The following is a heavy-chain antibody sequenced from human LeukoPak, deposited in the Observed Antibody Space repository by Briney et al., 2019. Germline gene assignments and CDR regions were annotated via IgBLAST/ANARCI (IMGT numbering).Heavy chain of an antibody. CDR3: ARRNDCSSTSCYGGSWFDP. CDR1: GNTFTSYE. Sequence: ASVKVSCKASGNTFTSYEINWVRQATGQGLEWMGWMNPNSGNTGYAQKFQGRVTMTRNTSISTAYMELSSLRSDDTAVYYCARRNDCSSTSCYGGSWFDPWGQGTLVTVSS. V-gene: IGHV1-8*01. D-gene: IGHD2-2*01. J-gene: IGHJ5*02. CDR2: MNPNSGNT.